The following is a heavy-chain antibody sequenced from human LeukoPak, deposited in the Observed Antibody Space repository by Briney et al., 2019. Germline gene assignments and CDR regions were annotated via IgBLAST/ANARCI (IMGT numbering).Heavy chain of an antibody. J-gene: IGHJ6*02. CDR1: GGTFSSYA. CDR2: IIPIFGTA. D-gene: IGHD3-9*01. CDR3: ARLPLTGYSRGYYYGMDV. Sequence: SVKVSCKASGGTFSSYAISWVRQAPGQGLEWMGGIIPIFGTANHAQKFQGRVTITADESTSTAYMELSSLRSEDTAVYYCARLPLTGYSRGYYYGMDVWGQGTTVTVSS. V-gene: IGHV1-69*13.